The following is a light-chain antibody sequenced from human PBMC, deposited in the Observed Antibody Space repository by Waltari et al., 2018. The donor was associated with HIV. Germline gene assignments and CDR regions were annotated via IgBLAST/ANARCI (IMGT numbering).Light chain of an antibody. CDR3: CSYAGTNIWV. Sequence: QSALTQPRSVFGSPGPSVTIPCTGSKHDLGPFCYVSRYQHHPGEAPTVIIYDVDQRPSGVPDRFSGSRSGNTASLTISGLQTEDESDYYCCSYAGTNIWVFGTGTKVTV. CDR2: DVD. J-gene: IGLJ1*01. V-gene: IGLV2-11*01. CDR1: KHDLGPFCY.